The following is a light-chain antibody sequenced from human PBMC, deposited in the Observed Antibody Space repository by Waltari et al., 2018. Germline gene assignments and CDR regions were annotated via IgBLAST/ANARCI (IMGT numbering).Light chain of an antibody. V-gene: IGKV3-20*01. CDR3: QQFVDSPT. CDR1: RRVSSSF. J-gene: IGKJ2*01. Sequence: EIVLTQSPVTLSLSPGERATLSCRASRRVSSSFMAWYVQKPGQPPRLLIYGPSNRATGIPDRFSASESGTDFTLTISGLQAADSAVCYCQQFVDSPTFGQGTKVEIK. CDR2: GPS.